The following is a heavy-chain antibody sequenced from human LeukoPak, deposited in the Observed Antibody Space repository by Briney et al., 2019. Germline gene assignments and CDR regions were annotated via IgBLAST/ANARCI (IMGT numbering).Heavy chain of an antibody. Sequence: GSLRLSCAASGFTFSSYAMHWVRQAPGKGLEWIGEINHSGSTNYNPSLKSRVTISVDTSKNQFSLKLSSVTAADTAVYYCARASPSAAIPYYYGMDVWGQGTTVTVSS. CDR3: ARASPSAAIPYYYGMDV. CDR2: INHSGST. CDR1: GFTFSSYA. D-gene: IGHD2-2*01. J-gene: IGHJ6*02. V-gene: IGHV4-34*01.